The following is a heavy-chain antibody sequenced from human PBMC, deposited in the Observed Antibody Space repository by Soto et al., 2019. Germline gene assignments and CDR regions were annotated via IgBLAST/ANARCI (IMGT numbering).Heavy chain of an antibody. CDR2: IYYSGST. CDR1: GGSISSYY. CDR3: ARDLGSGSYHYGMDV. V-gene: IGHV4-59*01. D-gene: IGHD3-10*01. J-gene: IGHJ6*02. Sequence: SETLSLTCTVSGGSISSYYGSWIRQPPGKGLEWIGYIYYSGSTNYNPSLKSRVTISVDTSKNQFSLKLSSVTAADTAVYYCARDLGSGSYHYGMDVWGQGTTVTVSS.